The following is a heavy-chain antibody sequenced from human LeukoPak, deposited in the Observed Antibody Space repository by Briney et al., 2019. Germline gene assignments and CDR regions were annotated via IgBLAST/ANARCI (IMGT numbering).Heavy chain of an antibody. V-gene: IGHV4-34*01. CDR1: GGSISGYY. CDR3: ARHYPTYYYDSSGYRGLDY. D-gene: IGHD3-22*01. CDR2: INHSGST. Sequence: PSETLSLTCTVSGGSISGYYWSWIRQPPGKGLEWIGEINHSGSTNYNPSLKSRVTISVDTSKNQFSLKLSSVTAADTAVYYCARHYPTYYYDSSGYRGLDYWGQGTLVTVSS. J-gene: IGHJ4*02.